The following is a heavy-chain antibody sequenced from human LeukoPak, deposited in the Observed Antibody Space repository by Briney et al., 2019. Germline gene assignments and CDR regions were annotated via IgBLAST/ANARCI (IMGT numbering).Heavy chain of an antibody. CDR2: ISSSGSTM. D-gene: IGHD6-6*01. CDR1: GFTYRSHA. Sequence: GGSLRLSCAVSGFTYRSHAMSWVRQAPGKGLEWVSYISSSGSTMYYADSVKGRFTISRDNAKNSLSLQMNSLRDEDTAVYYCARGRSSSSWECDYWGQGTLVTVSS. J-gene: IGHJ4*02. CDR3: ARGRSSSSWECDY. V-gene: IGHV3-48*02.